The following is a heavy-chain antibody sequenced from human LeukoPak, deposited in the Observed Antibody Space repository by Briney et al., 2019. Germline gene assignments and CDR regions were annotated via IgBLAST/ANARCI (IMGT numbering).Heavy chain of an antibody. CDR1: GGSFSGYY. Sequence: PSETLSLTCAVYGGSFSGYYWSWIRQPPGKGLEWIGEINHSGSTNYNPSLKSRVTISVDTSKNQFSLKLSSVTAADTAVYYCARIIVGATGGWFDPWGQGTLVTVSS. CDR2: INHSGST. CDR3: ARIIVGATGGWFDP. J-gene: IGHJ5*02. D-gene: IGHD1-26*01. V-gene: IGHV4-34*01.